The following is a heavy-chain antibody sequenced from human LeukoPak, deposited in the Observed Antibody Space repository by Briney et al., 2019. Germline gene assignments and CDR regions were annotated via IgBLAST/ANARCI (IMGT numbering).Heavy chain of an antibody. D-gene: IGHD6-19*01. CDR3: ARDAYSSGWDNSGDYYYYGMDV. V-gene: IGHV4-4*07. CDR1: GGSISSYY. J-gene: IGHJ6*02. Sequence: SETLSLTCTVSGGSISSYYWSWIRQPAGKGLEWIGRIYTSGSTNYNPSLKSRVTMSVDTSKNQFSLKLSSVTAADTAVYYCARDAYSSGWDNSGDYYYYGMDVWGQGTTATVSS. CDR2: IYTSGST.